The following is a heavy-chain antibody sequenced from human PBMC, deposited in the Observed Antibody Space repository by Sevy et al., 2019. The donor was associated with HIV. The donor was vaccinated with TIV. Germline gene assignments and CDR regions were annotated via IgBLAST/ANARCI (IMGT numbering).Heavy chain of an antibody. V-gene: IGHV6-1*01. CDR2: TYYRSKWYS. CDR1: GDSVSSSSAA. D-gene: IGHD1-7*01. J-gene: IGHJ6*02. Sequence: SQTLSLTCAISGDSVSSSSAAWNWFRQSPSRGLEWLGRTYYRSKWYSDYEVSVKGRVTINPATSKNQFSLNLESVTPEDTAVYFCARGDELNSYYYGMDVWGQGTTVTVSS. CDR3: ARGDELNSYYYGMDV.